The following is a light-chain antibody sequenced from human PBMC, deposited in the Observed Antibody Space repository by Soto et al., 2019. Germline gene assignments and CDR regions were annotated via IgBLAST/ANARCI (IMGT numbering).Light chain of an antibody. CDR1: QSISSW. CDR2: DAS. CDR3: QQYNSYPWT. V-gene: IGKV1-5*01. J-gene: IGKJ1*01. Sequence: DIQMTQSPSTLSASVGDRVTITCRASQSISSWLAWYQQKPGKAPKLLIYDASSLESGVPSRFSGSGSGTEFTPTISSLQPDDFATYYGQQYNSYPWTFGQGTKVEIK.